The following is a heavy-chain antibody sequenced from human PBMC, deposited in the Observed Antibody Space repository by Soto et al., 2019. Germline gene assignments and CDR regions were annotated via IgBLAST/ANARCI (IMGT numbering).Heavy chain of an antibody. CDR1: GGSISSYY. J-gene: IGHJ4*02. CDR3: ARRYGYYFDY. D-gene: IGHD4-17*01. CDR2: IYYSGST. Sequence: QVQLQESGPGLVKPSETLSLTCTVSGGSISSYYWSWIRQPPGKGLEWIGYIYYSGSTNYNPTLKSRVTISVDTSKIQLSLKLSSVTAVDTAVYYCARRYGYYFDYWGQGTLVTVSS. V-gene: IGHV4-59*08.